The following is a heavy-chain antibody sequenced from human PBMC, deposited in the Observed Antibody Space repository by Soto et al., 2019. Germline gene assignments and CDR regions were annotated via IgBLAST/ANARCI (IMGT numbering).Heavy chain of an antibody. J-gene: IGHJ5*02. D-gene: IGHD5-12*01. Sequence: GGSLRLSCAASGFFVINAWMHWVRQAPGKGLEWVGLIKKKSDGGTTDYAAPVKGRFTISRDDSTNTLYLQMNSLKTEDTGVYYCTTLYRLDPWGQGTLVTVSS. CDR2: IKKKSDGGTT. V-gene: IGHV3-15*07. CDR3: TTLYRLDP. CDR1: GFFVINAW.